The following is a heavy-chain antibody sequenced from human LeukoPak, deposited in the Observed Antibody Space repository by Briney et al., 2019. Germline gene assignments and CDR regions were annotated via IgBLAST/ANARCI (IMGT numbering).Heavy chain of an antibody. CDR3: ARDGIYGSGSYSPPTFDY. CDR1: GYTFTSYA. J-gene: IGHJ4*02. CDR2: INTNTGNP. V-gene: IGHV7-4-1*02. Sequence: ASVKVSFKASGYTFTSYAMNWVRQAPGQGMEWMGWINTNTGNPTYAQGFTGRVVFSLETSGSKAYVEIRSLKGGDTAVYYCARDGIYGSGSYSPPTFDYWGQGTLVTVSS. D-gene: IGHD3-10*01.